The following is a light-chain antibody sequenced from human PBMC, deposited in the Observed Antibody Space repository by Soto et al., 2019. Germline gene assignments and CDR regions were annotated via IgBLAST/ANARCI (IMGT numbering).Light chain of an antibody. V-gene: IGKV1-5*03. CDR1: QSIPSW. Sequence: DIQLTQSPSTLSASVGDRVTITCRASQSIPSWLAWYQQKPGKAPNLLIYKTSNLESGVPSRFSGSGSGTEFTLTISSLQTDDFATYYYQYYHDHCWKFGQGTKVEI. CDR2: KTS. CDR3: QYYHDHCWK. J-gene: IGKJ1*01.